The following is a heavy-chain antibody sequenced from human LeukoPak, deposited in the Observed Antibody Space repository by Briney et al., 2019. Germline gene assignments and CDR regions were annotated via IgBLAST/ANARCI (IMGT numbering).Heavy chain of an antibody. J-gene: IGHJ4*02. Sequence: GGSLRLSCAASGFTFSSYAMHWVRQAPGKGLEWVAVISYDGSNKYYADSVKGRFTISRDNSKNTLYLQMNSLRAEDTAVYYCARDSRITMIVVVTTTLDYWGQGTLVTVSS. CDR1: GFTFSSYA. CDR2: ISYDGSNK. CDR3: ARDSRITMIVVVTTTLDY. V-gene: IGHV3-30-3*01. D-gene: IGHD3-22*01.